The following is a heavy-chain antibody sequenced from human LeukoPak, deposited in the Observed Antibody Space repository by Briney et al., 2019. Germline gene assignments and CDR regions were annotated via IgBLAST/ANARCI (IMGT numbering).Heavy chain of an antibody. V-gene: IGHV3-23*01. J-gene: IGHJ4*02. CDR2: ISGSGGST. D-gene: IGHD4-17*01. Sequence: PGESLRLSCAASGFTFSSYAMSWVRQAPGKGLEWVSAISGSGGSTYYADSVKGRFTISRDNSKNTLYLQMNSLRAEDTAVYYCAKTRVSTTVTPPHVDYWGQGTLVTVSS. CDR1: GFTFSSYA. CDR3: AKTRVSTTVTPPHVDY.